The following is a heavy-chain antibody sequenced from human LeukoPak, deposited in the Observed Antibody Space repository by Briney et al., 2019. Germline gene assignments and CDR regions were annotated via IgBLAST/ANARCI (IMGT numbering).Heavy chain of an antibody. CDR1: GGSISSGGYY. Sequence: PSETLSLTCTVSGGSISSGGYYWSWIRQHPGKGLEWIGYIYYSGSTYYNPSLKSRVTISVDTSKNQFSLKLSSVTAADTAVYYCAREVVYSRWFDPWGQGTLVTVSS. CDR2: IYYSGST. J-gene: IGHJ5*02. D-gene: IGHD2-15*01. CDR3: AREVVYSRWFDP. V-gene: IGHV4-31*03.